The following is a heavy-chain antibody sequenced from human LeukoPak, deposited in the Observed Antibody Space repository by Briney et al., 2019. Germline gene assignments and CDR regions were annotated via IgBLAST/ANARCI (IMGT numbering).Heavy chain of an antibody. CDR1: GFTFSSYE. Sequence: GGSLSLSCAASGFTFSSYEMNWVRQAPGKGLEWVSYISSSGSTIHYADSVKGRFTISRDNAKNSLYLQMNSLRAEDTAVYCCAREVYCSSTSCYGSLFDPWGQGTLVTVSS. CDR2: ISSSGSTI. V-gene: IGHV3-48*03. CDR3: AREVYCSSTSCYGSLFDP. J-gene: IGHJ5*02. D-gene: IGHD2-2*01.